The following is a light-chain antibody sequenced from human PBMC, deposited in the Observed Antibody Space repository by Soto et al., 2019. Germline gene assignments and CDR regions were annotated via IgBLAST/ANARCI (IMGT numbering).Light chain of an antibody. CDR2: LGS. CDR3: MQVLETPFT. V-gene: IGKV2-28*01. Sequence: DIVMTQSPLSLPVTPGEPASISCRSSQSLLRRNANNYLDWYVQKPGQSPQLLIYLGSNRASGVPDRISGSGSGTDFTLKISRVEAEDVGVYYCMQVLETPFTFGQGTKLEIK. J-gene: IGKJ2*01. CDR1: QSLLRRNANNY.